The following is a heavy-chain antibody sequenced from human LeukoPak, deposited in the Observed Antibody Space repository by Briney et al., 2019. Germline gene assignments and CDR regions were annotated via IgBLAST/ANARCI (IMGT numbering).Heavy chain of an antibody. D-gene: IGHD5-24*01. CDR3: AKRSGKMATGNFDY. CDR1: GFTFSSYG. V-gene: IGHV3-30*02. Sequence: PGGSLRLPCAASGFTFSSYGMHWVRQAPGKGLEWVAFIRYDGSNKYYADSVKGRFTISRDNSKNTLYLQMNSLRAEDTAVYYCAKRSGKMATGNFDYWGQGTLVTVSS. CDR2: IRYDGSNK. J-gene: IGHJ4*02.